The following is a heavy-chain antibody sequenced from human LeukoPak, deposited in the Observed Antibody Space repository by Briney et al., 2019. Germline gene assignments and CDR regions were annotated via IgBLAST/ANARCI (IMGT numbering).Heavy chain of an antibody. CDR2: ISAYNVKT. Sequence: ASVKVSCKASGYTFTSYGISWVRQAPGQGLEWMGWISAYNVKTNYAQKLQGRVNMTTDTSTSTAYMEMRSLRTDDTAVYYCARAMYSRSWYNGYYYMDVWGKGTTVTVSS. CDR1: GYTFTSYG. D-gene: IGHD6-13*01. V-gene: IGHV1-18*01. CDR3: ARAMYSRSWYNGYYYMDV. J-gene: IGHJ6*03.